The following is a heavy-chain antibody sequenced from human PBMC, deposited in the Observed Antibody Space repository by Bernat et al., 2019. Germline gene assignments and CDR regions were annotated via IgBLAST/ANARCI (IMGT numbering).Heavy chain of an antibody. D-gene: IGHD2-15*01. CDR1: GFTFSNYW. V-gene: IGHV3-30*02. J-gene: IGHJ4*02. CDR2: IRYDGSNK. Sequence: VQLVESGGGFVQPGGSLRLSCAASGFTFSNYWMHWVRQAPGKGLEWVAFIRYDGSNKYYADSVKGRFTISRDNSKNTLYLQMNSLRAEDTAVYYCAKDPSTRDGSGGSCYCPEVDWGQGSLVT. CDR3: AKDPSTRDGSGGSCYCPEVD.